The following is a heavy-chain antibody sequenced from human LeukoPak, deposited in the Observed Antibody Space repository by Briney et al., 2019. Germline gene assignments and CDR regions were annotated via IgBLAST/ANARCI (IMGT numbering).Heavy chain of an antibody. D-gene: IGHD3-16*02. CDR1: GYTFTGYY. V-gene: IGHV1-2*06. CDR3: ANGGVWGELSLVVY. Sequence: ASVKVSCKTSGYTFTGYYMHWVRQAPGRGLEWMGRVDPNSGGTNYAQKFQDRVTMTRDTSITTAYMELSRLRSDDTAVYYCANGGVWGELSLVVYWGQGTLVTVSS. CDR2: VDPNSGGT. J-gene: IGHJ4*02.